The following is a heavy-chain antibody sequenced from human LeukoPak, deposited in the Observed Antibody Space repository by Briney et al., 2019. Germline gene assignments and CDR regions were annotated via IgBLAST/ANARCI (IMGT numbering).Heavy chain of an antibody. CDR1: GYTFTGYY. J-gene: IGHJ3*02. D-gene: IGHD6-19*01. V-gene: IGHV1-2*02. CDR3: ARDQQWLVRGAAFDI. Sequence: GASVKVSYKASGYTFTGYYMHWVRQAPGQGLEWMGWINPNSGGTNYAQKFQGRVTMTRDTSISTAYMELSRLRSDDTAVYYCARDQQWLVRGAAFDIWGQGTMVTVSS. CDR2: INPNSGGT.